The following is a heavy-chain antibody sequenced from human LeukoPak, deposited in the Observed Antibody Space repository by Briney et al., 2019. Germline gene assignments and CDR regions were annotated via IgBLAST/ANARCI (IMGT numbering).Heavy chain of an antibody. V-gene: IGHV3-30*04. CDR1: GFTFSSYA. J-gene: IGHJ4*02. CDR2: ISYDGSNK. D-gene: IGHD2-21*02. CDR3: ARDCEHIVVVTAPDY. Sequence: GGSLRLSCAASGFTFSSYAMHWVRQAPGKGLEWVAVISYDGSNKYYADSVKGRFTISRDNSKNTLYLQMNSLRAEDTAVYYCARDCEHIVVVTAPDYWGQGTLVTVSS.